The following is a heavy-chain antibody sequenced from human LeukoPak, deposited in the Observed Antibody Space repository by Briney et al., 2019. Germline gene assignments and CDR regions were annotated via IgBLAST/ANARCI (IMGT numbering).Heavy chain of an antibody. CDR2: IYYSGST. V-gene: IGHV4-39*01. D-gene: IGHD5-24*01. J-gene: IGHJ4*02. Sequence: SETLSLTCTVSGCSISSSSYYWGWIRQPPGKGLEWIGSIYYSGSTYYNPSLKSRVTISVDTSKNQFSLKRSSVTAADTAVYYCARRHRRDGYERFDYWGQGTLVTVSS. CDR1: GCSISSSSYY. CDR3: ARRHRRDGYERFDY.